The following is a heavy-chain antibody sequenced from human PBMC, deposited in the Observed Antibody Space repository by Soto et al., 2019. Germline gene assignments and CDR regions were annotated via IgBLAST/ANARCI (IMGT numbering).Heavy chain of an antibody. V-gene: IGHV4-34*01. CDR3: ARASSGWYLNAFDI. CDR1: GGSFSGYY. Sequence: SETLSLTCAVYGGSFSGYYWSWIRQPPGRGLEWIGEINHSGSTNYNPSLKSRVTISVDTSKNQFSLKLSSVTAADTAVYYCARASSGWYLNAFDIWGQGTMVTVSS. J-gene: IGHJ3*02. D-gene: IGHD6-19*01. CDR2: INHSGST.